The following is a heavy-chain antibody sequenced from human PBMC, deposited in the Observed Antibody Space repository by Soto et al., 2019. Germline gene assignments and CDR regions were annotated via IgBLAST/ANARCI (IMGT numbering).Heavy chain of an antibody. J-gene: IGHJ4*02. V-gene: IGHV1-69*01. CDR3: EREREGYNFAAVY. Sequence: QVQLVQSGAEMKKPGSSVQVSCKASGGGNLRDYHTTSVRQAPGQGLEWMGGIIPKPCSANYAQNFQGKVTITADESTGTVNRELRSLRSEDTAVYNCEREREGYNFAAVYWGQATPVTVSS. D-gene: IGHD5-18*01. CDR1: GGGNLRDYH. CDR2: IIPKPCSA.